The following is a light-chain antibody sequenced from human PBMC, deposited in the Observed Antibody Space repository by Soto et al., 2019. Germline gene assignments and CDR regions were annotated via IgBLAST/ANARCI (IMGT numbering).Light chain of an antibody. CDR3: AAWDDSLSGHVV. V-gene: IGLV1-47*01. Sequence: QSVLTQPPSVSGTPGQWVTISCSGSSSNIGSNYVYWYQQVSGTAPKLLIYKNNQRPSGVPDRFSGSKSGTSASLAISGLRSEDEADYYCAAWDDSLSGHVVFGGGTKLTVL. J-gene: IGLJ2*01. CDR1: SSNIGSNY. CDR2: KNN.